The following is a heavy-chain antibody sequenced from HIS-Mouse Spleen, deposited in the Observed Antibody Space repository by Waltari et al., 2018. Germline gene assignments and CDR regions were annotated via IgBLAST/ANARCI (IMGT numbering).Heavy chain of an antibody. D-gene: IGHD6-13*01. J-gene: IGHJ2*01. CDR2: IYYSGST. CDR1: GGSISSSSYY. Sequence: QLQLQESGPGLVKPSETLSLTCPFSGGSISSSSYYWGWLRQPPGKGLEWIGSIYYSGSTYYNPSLKSRVTISVDTSKNQFSLKLSSVTAADTAVYYCAREIPYSSSWYDWYFDLWGRGTLVTVSS. V-gene: IGHV4-39*07. CDR3: AREIPYSSSWYDWYFDL.